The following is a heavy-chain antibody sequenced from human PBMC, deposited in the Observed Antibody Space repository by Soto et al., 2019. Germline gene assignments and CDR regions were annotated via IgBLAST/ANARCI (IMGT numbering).Heavy chain of an antibody. J-gene: IGHJ4*02. Sequence: ASVKVSCKASGYTFTSYYMHWVRQAPGQGLEWMGWINPNSGGTNYAQKFQGRVTMTRDTSISTAYMELSRLRSDDTAVYYCARDFMGEYYDFWSGPAPVDYWGQGTQVTVSS. CDR3: ARDFMGEYYDFWSGPAPVDY. CDR1: GYTFTSYY. V-gene: IGHV1-2*02. CDR2: INPNSGGT. D-gene: IGHD3-3*01.